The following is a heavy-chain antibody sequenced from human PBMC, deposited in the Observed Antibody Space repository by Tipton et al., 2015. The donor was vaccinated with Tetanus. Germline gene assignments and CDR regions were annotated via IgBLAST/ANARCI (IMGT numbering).Heavy chain of an antibody. J-gene: IGHJ2*01. Sequence: SLRLSCAASGFTFSSYWMSWVRQAPGKGLEWVANIKQDGSEKYYVDSVKGRFTISRDNAKNSLYLQMNSLRAEDTAVYYCARAMSKSGRYYDSSGYGANWYFDLWGRGTLVTVSS. D-gene: IGHD3-22*01. CDR2: IKQDGSEK. CDR1: GFTFSSYW. V-gene: IGHV3-7*01. CDR3: ARAMSKSGRYYDSSGYGANWYFDL.